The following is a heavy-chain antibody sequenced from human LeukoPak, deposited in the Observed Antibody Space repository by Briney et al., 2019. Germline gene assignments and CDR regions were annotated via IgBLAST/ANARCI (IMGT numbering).Heavy chain of an antibody. D-gene: IGHD1-26*01. CDR3: ARASGSYSNFDY. Sequence: SVKVSCKVSGYTFTGYYLHWVRQAPGQGLEWMGGIIPIFGTANYAQKFQGRVTITADESTSTAYMELSSLRPEDTAVYYCARASGSYSNFDYWGQGTLVTVSS. CDR2: IIPIFGTA. CDR1: GYTFTGYY. J-gene: IGHJ4*02. V-gene: IGHV1-69*13.